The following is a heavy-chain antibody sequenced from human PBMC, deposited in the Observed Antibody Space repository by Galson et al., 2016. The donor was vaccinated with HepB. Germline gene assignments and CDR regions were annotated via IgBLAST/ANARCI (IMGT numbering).Heavy chain of an antibody. V-gene: IGHV3-30*04. CDR2: ISADESKK. J-gene: IGHJ6*02. D-gene: IGHD3-9*01. Sequence: SLRLSCAASRINSSGFPMHWVRQAPGKGLEWVAVISADESKKLYADSVMGRFTVSRDNSKNTLSLQMNSLRAEDTAVYYCARDRGFSDWLPIAAHYYGMDVWGLGTTVTVSS. CDR1: RINSSGFP. CDR3: ARDRGFSDWLPIAAHYYGMDV.